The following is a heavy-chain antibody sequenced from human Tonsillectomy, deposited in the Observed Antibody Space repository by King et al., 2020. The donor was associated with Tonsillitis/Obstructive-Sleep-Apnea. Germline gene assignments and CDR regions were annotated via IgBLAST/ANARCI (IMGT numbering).Heavy chain of an antibody. J-gene: IGHJ6*03. V-gene: IGHV4-34*01. Sequence: QVQLQQWGAGLLKPSETLSLTCAVYGGFISDYYWSWIRQPPGKGLEWIGEINHSGSTNYNPSLKSRVTISVDTSKNQFSLKLSSVTASDTAVYFCARDGSGTSHYNFCYMDVWDKGTTVTVSS. CDR3: ARDGSGTSHYNFCYMDV. CDR1: GGFISDYY. D-gene: IGHD3-10*01. CDR2: INHSGST.